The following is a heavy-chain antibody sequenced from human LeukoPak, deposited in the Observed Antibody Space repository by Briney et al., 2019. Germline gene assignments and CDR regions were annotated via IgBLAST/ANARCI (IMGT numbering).Heavy chain of an antibody. CDR1: GYTFTSYA. J-gene: IGHJ3*02. CDR3: AVGTAGAFDI. CDR2: INAGNGNT. D-gene: IGHD6-25*01. Sequence: ASVKVSCKASGYTFTSYAMHWVRQAPGQRLEWMGWINAGNGNTKYSQKFQGRVTMTEDTSTDTAYMELSSLRSEDTAVYYCAVGTAGAFDIWGQGTMVTVSS. V-gene: IGHV1-3*01.